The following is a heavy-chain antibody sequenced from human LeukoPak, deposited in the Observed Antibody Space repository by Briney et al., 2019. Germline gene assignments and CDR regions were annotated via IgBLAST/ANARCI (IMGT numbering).Heavy chain of an antibody. V-gene: IGHV3-53*01. CDR2: IYSGGST. Sequence: PGGSLRLSCAASGFTVSSNYMSWVRQAPGKGLEWVSVIYSGGSTYYADSVKGRFTISRDNSKNTLSLQMNSLRAEDTAVYYCARGPVGSGPISLFDYWGQGTLVTVSS. D-gene: IGHD2-15*01. CDR1: GFTVSSNY. J-gene: IGHJ4*02. CDR3: ARGPVGSGPISLFDY.